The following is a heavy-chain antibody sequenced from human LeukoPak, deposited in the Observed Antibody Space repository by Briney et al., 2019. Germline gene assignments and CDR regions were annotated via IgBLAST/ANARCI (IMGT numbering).Heavy chain of an antibody. CDR1: GVSISSSNSY. D-gene: IGHD3/OR15-3a*01. CDR2: IYYSGNT. Sequence: SETLSLTCTVSGVSISSSNSYWGWIRQPPGKGLEWIGSIYYSGNTYYNASLKSQVSISIDTSKNQFSLRLTSVTAADTAVYYCARQTGSGLFILPGGQGTLVTVSP. V-gene: IGHV4-39*01. J-gene: IGHJ4*02. CDR3: ARQTGSGLFILP.